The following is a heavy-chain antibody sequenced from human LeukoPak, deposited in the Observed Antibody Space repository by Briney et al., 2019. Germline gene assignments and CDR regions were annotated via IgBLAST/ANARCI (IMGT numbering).Heavy chain of an antibody. V-gene: IGHV3-74*01. D-gene: IGHD3-16*02. CDR3: VRDYVWGSYRPLGY. CDR1: GFTFSSYW. J-gene: IGHJ4*02. Sequence: PGGSLRLSCAASGFTFSSYWMHWVRQAPGKGLVWVSRINSDGSSTSYADSVKGRFTISRDNAKNTLYLQMNSLRVEDTAVYYCVRDYVWGSYRPLGYWGQGTLVTVSS. CDR2: INSDGSST.